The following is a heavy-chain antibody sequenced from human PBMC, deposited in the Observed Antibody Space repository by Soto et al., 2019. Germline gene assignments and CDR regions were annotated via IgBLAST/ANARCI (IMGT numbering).Heavy chain of an antibody. Sequence: DVQLLEAGGDLVQPGGSLRLSCTASGFTFSNYAMSWVRQAPGKGLEWDSGISGGGGRTFYADSVKGRFTISRDSSKNTLYLQMNNLRAGDTAVYYCAKSLGDIVVVVAATPLWYWGQETLVTVSS. D-gene: IGHD2-15*01. CDR2: ISGGGGRT. CDR3: AKSLGDIVVVVAATPLWY. J-gene: IGHJ4*02. V-gene: IGHV3-23*01. CDR1: GFTFSNYA.